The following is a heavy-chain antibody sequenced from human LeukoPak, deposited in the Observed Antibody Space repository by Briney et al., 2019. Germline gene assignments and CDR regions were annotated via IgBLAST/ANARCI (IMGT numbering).Heavy chain of an antibody. CDR1: GYSFTSYW. CDR2: IYPGDSDT. D-gene: IGHD3-10*01. J-gene: IGHJ3*02. Sequence: GESLKISCKGSGYSFTSYWIGWVRQMPGKGLEWMGIIYPGDSDTRYSPSFQGQVTISADKSISTAYLQWSSLKASDTAMYYCASWSMVRGVSDAFDIWGQGTMVTVSS. CDR3: ASWSMVRGVSDAFDI. V-gene: IGHV5-51*01.